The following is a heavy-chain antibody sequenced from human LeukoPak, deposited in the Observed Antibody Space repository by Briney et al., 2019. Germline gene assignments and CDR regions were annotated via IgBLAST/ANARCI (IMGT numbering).Heavy chain of an antibody. CDR1: GFTFNSHD. CDR3: ARGVAGSAFDY. Sequence: PGGSLRLSCGASGFTFNSHDMHWVRRAPGKGLEWVAFIRYDGYKRYYGDFGKGRFTISRDKSNNTLFLQMNSLRGDDTAAYYCARGVAGSAFDYWGQGTLVAVSS. D-gene: IGHD2-21*01. CDR2: IRYDGYKR. J-gene: IGHJ4*02. V-gene: IGHV3-30*02.